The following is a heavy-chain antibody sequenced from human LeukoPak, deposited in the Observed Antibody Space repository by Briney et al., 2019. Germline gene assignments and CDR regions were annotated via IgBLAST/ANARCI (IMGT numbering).Heavy chain of an antibody. D-gene: IGHD3-22*01. J-gene: IGHJ4*02. CDR3: ARATSGYYFDF. Sequence: TSSKTLSLTCTVSGGSIGSYYWNWIRQPPGKGLEWIGYVSYSGSTNYNPSLKSRVIMSVDKSKNQFSLKLSSVTAADTAVYFCARATSGYYFDFWDQGTLVTVSS. V-gene: IGHV4-59*01. CDR2: VSYSGST. CDR1: GGSIGSYY.